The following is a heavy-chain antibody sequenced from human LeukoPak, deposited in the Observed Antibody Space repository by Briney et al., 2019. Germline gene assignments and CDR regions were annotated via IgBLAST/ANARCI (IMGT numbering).Heavy chain of an antibody. Sequence: PSETLSLTCTVSGDSISSGDYYWSWVRQPAGKGLEWIGRISSSGSTNYNPSLRSRVTISVDTSKNQFSLKLSSVTAADTAVYFCARGPYSYDSSGAFDIWGQGTMVTVSS. V-gene: IGHV4-61*02. CDR2: ISSSGST. CDR3: ARGPYSYDSSGAFDI. J-gene: IGHJ3*02. CDR1: GDSISSGDYY. D-gene: IGHD3-22*01.